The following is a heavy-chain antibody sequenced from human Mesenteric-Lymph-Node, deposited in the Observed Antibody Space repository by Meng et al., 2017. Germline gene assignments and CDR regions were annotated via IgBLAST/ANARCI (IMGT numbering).Heavy chain of an antibody. CDR3: AREPLYSSSLYYYYYGMDV. V-gene: IGHV1-2*06. CDR2: INPNSGGT. CDR1: GYTFTGYY. D-gene: IGHD6-6*01. Sequence: ASVKVSCKASGYTFTGYYMHWVRQAPGQGLEWMGRINPNSGGTNYAQKFQGRVTMTRDTSISTAYMELSRLRSDDTAVYYCAREPLYSSSLYYYYYGMDVWGQGTTVTVSS. J-gene: IGHJ6*02.